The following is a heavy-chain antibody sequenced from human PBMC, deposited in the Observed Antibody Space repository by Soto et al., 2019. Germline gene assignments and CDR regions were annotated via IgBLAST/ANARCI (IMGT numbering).Heavy chain of an antibody. V-gene: IGHV1-69*01. Sequence: QLVQSGSEVKKPGSSVKVSCQASGGTFSGSAVTWVRQGPGQGLEWMGEFVPLFGTTNYAQRFPGRLTITAEESTSTAYMELRTLRSDDTDVYYCATHGLGVSSPPYFDNWGQGTLVTVSS. CDR2: FVPLFGTT. D-gene: IGHD3-16*01. J-gene: IGHJ4*02. CDR1: GGTFSGSA. CDR3: ATHGLGVSSPPYFDN.